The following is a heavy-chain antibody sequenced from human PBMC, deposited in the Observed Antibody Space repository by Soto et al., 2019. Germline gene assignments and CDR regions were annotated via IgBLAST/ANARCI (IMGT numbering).Heavy chain of an antibody. CDR2: MGAHSGHT. D-gene: IGHD6-13*01. V-gene: IGHV1-18*01. CDR3: GREGQQLPQKDYYQFTGMDV. CDR1: GYNFTRFG. J-gene: IGHJ6*02. Sequence: QFQLVQSGAEVKKPGASVKVSCKASGYNFTRFGISWVRQAPGHGLDWMGWMGAHSGHTRQAQKFQGRLTMTTDASMNTADIDLRSLTSDDTALYYCGREGQQLPQKDYYQFTGMDVWGQGTTVIVSS.